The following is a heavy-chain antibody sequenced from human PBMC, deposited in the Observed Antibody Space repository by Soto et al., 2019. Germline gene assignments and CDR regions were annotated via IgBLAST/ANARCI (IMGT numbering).Heavy chain of an antibody. Sequence: PSETLSLTCTVSGGSVNSGTDYWSWIRQPPGKGLEWIGYTSNSGSTNYNPSLKSRVTISVDTSKNHCSLNLSSVTAADTAVYSCARGRVGATNWNWFDPWGQGTLVTVSS. CDR3: ARGRVGATNWNWFDP. CDR2: TSNSGST. CDR1: GGSVNSGTDY. J-gene: IGHJ5*02. D-gene: IGHD1-26*01. V-gene: IGHV4-61*03.